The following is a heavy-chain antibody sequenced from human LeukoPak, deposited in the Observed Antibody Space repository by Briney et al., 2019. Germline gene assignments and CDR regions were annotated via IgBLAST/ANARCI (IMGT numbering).Heavy chain of an antibody. CDR1: AGSFSGYY. J-gene: IGHJ5*02. CDR2: INHSGST. V-gene: IGHV4-34*01. CDR3: ARGRWVGSSWYSAARNWFDP. D-gene: IGHD6-13*01. Sequence: SETLSLTCAVYAGSFSGYYWSWISQPPGKGLEWIGEINHSGSTNYNPSLKSRVTISVDTSKTQFSLKLSSVTAADTAVYYCARGRWVGSSWYSAARNWFDPWGQGTLVTVSS.